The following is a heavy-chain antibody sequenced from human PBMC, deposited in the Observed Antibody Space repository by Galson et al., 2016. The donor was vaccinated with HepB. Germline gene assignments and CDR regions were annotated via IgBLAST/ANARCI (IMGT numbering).Heavy chain of an antibody. CDR1: GYTFTNYW. CDR2: IYPGDSDT. CDR3: ARRERGCSDGSCIPYYFDS. Sequence: QSGAEVKKTGESLKISCKASGYTFTNYWIGWVRQLPGKGLEWMGIIYPGDSDTRYSPSFQGQVTMSADTSITTAYLQWSSLKASDTAMYYCARRERGCSDGSCIPYYFDSWGQGTLVTVSS. J-gene: IGHJ4*02. D-gene: IGHD2-15*01. V-gene: IGHV5-51*01.